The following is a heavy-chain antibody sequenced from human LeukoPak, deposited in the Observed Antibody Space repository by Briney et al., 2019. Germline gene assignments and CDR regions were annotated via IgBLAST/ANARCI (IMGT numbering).Heavy chain of an antibody. CDR2: IESKVDGGTT. CDR3: TTSPGITVLGVVTDY. CDR1: EPTFRNAF. Sequence: GESLRLSCAASEPTFRNAFINWVRQAPGKGLEWVGRIESKVDGGTTDYPAPLNGRFTISRDDSENTLYLQMNSVKTEDTGVYYCTTSPGITVLGVVTDYWGQGALVIVSS. V-gene: IGHV3-15*04. D-gene: IGHD3-3*01. J-gene: IGHJ4*02.